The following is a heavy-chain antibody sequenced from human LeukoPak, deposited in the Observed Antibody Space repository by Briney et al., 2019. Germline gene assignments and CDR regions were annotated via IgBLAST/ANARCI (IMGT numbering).Heavy chain of an antibody. D-gene: IGHD6-19*01. CDR3: ATPKSVAGSFDY. J-gene: IGHJ4*02. CDR1: GYSFTSYW. Sequence: GASLKISCKGSGYSFTSYWIAWVRQLPGKGLEWMGIIYPGDSDTRYSPSFQGQVTISADKYITTAYLQWSSLQASDTAMYYCATPKSVAGSFDYWGQGTLVTVSS. V-gene: IGHV5-51*01. CDR2: IYPGDSDT.